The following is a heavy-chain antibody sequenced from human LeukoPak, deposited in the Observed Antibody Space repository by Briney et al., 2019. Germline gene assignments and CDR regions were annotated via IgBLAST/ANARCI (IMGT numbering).Heavy chain of an antibody. V-gene: IGHV4-4*07. CDR2: IYTSGST. Sequence: SETLSLTCTVSGGSISSYYWSWIRQPAGKGLEWIGRIYTSGSTNYNPSLKSRVTMSVDTSKNQFSLKLTSVTATDTAVYYCARQGVVGATGFDFWGQGILVTVSS. D-gene: IGHD1-26*01. CDR3: ARQGVVGATGFDF. CDR1: GGSISSYY. J-gene: IGHJ4*02.